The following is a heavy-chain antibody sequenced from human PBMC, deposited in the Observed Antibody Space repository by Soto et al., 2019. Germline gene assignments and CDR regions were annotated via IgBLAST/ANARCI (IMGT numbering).Heavy chain of an antibody. CDR1: GFTFSSYW. V-gene: IGHV3-7*04. CDR3: ARALSGSYLYYFDY. CDR2: IKQDGSEK. J-gene: IGHJ4*02. Sequence: GGSLRLSCAASGFTFSSYWMSWVRQAPGKGLEWVANIKQDGSEKYYVDSVKGRFTISRDNAKNSLYLQMNSLRAEDTAVYYCARALSGSYLYYFDYWGQGTLVTVSS. D-gene: IGHD1-26*01.